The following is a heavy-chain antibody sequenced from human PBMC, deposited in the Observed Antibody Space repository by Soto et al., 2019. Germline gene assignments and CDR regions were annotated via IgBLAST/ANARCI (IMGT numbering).Heavy chain of an antibody. CDR1: GFIFSDYY. Sequence: QEQLVESGGGLVKPGESLRLSCAASGFIFSDYYMSWIRQAPGKGLEWVSYISSSRTYTNYAESVKGRFTISRDNAKNSLYLQMNSLRAEDTAVYYCARGLRIAARVFDCWGQGTQVTVSS. CDR2: ISSSRTYT. J-gene: IGHJ4*02. D-gene: IGHD6-6*01. V-gene: IGHV3-11*06. CDR3: ARGLRIAARVFDC.